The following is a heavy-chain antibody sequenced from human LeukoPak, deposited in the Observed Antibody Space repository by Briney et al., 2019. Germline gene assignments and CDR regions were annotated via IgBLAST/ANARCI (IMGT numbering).Heavy chain of an antibody. Sequence: KPSETLSLTCTVSGGSISSGDYYWSWIRQPPGKGLEWIGYIYYSGSTYYNPSLKSRVTISVDTSKNQFSLKLSSVTAADTAVYYCARSRPHYDRWFDPWGQGTLVTVSS. CDR3: ARSRPHYDRWFDP. V-gene: IGHV4-30-4*01. D-gene: IGHD5-12*01. J-gene: IGHJ5*02. CDR1: GGSISSGDYY. CDR2: IYYSGST.